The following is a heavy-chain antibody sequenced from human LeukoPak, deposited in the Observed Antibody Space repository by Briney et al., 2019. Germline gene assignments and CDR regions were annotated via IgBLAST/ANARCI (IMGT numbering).Heavy chain of an antibody. CDR3: ARDNLDYYFWSGYYRNWFDP. D-gene: IGHD3-3*01. Sequence: ASVKVSCKASGYTFTSYDINWVRQATGQGLEWMGWMNPNSGNTGYAQKFQGRVTITRNTSISTAYMELSSLRSEDTAVYYCARDNLDYYFWSGYYRNWFDPWGQGTLVTVSS. CDR2: MNPNSGNT. J-gene: IGHJ5*02. V-gene: IGHV1-8*03. CDR1: GYTFTSYD.